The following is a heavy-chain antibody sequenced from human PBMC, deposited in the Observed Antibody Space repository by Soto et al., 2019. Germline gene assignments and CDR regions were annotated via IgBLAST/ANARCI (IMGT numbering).Heavy chain of an antibody. Sequence: SETLSLTCTVSGGSISSSSYYWGWIRQPPGKGLEWIGSIYYSGSTYYNPSLKSRVTISVDTSKNQFSLKLSSVTAADTAVYYCACHGGWYSSSWYNLDYWGQGTLVTVSS. CDR3: ACHGGWYSSSWYNLDY. V-gene: IGHV4-39*01. J-gene: IGHJ4*02. CDR2: IYYSGST. D-gene: IGHD6-13*01. CDR1: GGSISSSSYY.